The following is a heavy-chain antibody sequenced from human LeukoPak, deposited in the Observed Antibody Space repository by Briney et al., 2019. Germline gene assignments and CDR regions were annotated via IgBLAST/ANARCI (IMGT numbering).Heavy chain of an antibody. V-gene: IGHV3-23*01. J-gene: IGHJ5*02. CDR3: AKAHGGSYHSGIA. D-gene: IGHD2-8*01. CDR1: GFTFTSYA. Sequence: PRGSLRLSCAASGFTFTSYAMNWVRQAPGKGLEWVSGISGSCGSTYYADSVKGRFSISRDNSKNTLYLQLNSLRVEDTAEYYCAKAHGGSYHSGIAWGQGTLVNVSS. CDR2: ISGSCGST.